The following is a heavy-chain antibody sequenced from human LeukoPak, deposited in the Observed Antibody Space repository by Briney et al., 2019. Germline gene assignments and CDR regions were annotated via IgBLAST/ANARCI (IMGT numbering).Heavy chain of an antibody. CDR1: GYSFTSYW. J-gene: IGHJ6*03. Sequence: KISCKGSGYSFTSYWIGWVRQMPGKGLEWMGIIPIFGTANYAQKFQGRVTITADKSTSTAYMELSSLRSEDTAVYYCARARGRLWQRFHYYYMDVWGKGTTVTVSS. V-gene: IGHV1-69*06. CDR3: ARARGRLWQRFHYYYMDV. D-gene: IGHD2-21*01. CDR2: IIPIFGTA.